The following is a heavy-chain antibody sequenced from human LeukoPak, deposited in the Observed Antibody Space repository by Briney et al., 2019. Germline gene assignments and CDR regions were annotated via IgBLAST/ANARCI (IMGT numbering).Heavy chain of an antibody. V-gene: IGHV4-59*01. CDR1: GGSFSSYS. Sequence: PSETLSLTCTVSGGSFSSYSWSWIRQPPGKGLEWIGYIYYSGSTNYNPSLKSRVTISVDTSKNQFSLKLSSVTAADTAVSYCARSLIGYCSSTSCYAFSPNYIYVWGKGTTVTVSS. CDR2: IYYSGST. J-gene: IGHJ6*03. D-gene: IGHD2-2*01. CDR3: ARSLIGYCSSTSCYAFSPNYIYV.